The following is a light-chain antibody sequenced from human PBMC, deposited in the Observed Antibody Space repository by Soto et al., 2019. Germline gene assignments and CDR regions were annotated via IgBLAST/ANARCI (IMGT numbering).Light chain of an antibody. CDR3: QQYYTTPLT. Sequence: DIAMTQSPDSLAVSLGERATINCKSSQSVLYNSHNKNYLAWYQQKPGQPPKLLIYWASTRESGVPDRFSGSGSGTDFTLTISSLQVEDVAVYFCQQYYTTPLTFGGGTKVEIK. V-gene: IGKV4-1*01. J-gene: IGKJ4*01. CDR1: QSVLYNSHNKNY. CDR2: WAS.